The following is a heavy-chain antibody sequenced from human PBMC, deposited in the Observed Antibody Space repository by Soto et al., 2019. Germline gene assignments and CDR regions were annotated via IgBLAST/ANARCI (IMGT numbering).Heavy chain of an antibody. Sequence: QVQLVQSGAEVKKPGSSVKVSCKSSGGTFSSYTISWVRQAPGQGLEWMGRIIPILGIANYAQKFQGRVTITADKSTSTAYMELSSLRSEVTAVYYCAREVRGYDYYFDYWGQGTLVTVSS. CDR3: AREVRGYDYYFDY. J-gene: IGHJ4*02. V-gene: IGHV1-69*08. CDR1: GGTFSSYT. CDR2: IIPILGIA. D-gene: IGHD5-12*01.